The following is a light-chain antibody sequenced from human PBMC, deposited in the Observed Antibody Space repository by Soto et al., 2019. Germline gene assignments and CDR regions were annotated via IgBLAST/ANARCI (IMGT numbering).Light chain of an antibody. CDR2: DVS. CDR1: SSDVGGYNY. J-gene: IGLJ1*01. CDR3: CSYAGSYTYV. Sequence: QSALTQPRSVSGSPGQSVTISCTGTSSDVGGYNYVSWYQQHPGKAPKLMIYDVSKRPSGVPDRFCGSKSGNTASLTISGLQAEDEADYYCCSYAGSYTYVFGTGTKVTGL. V-gene: IGLV2-11*01.